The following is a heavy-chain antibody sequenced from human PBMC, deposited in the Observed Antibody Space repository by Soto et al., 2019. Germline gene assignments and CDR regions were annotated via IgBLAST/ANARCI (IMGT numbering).Heavy chain of an antibody. CDR2: IYYSGDI. CDR1: GGSISSGDYY. Sequence: SETLSLTCTVSGGSISSGDYYWNWIRQPPGKGLEWIGYIYYSGDIYYSPSLKSRVTISLDTSKNQFSLKVTSVTAADTGVYFCAGGSQDSYYYWAQGTLVTVSS. V-gene: IGHV4-31*03. D-gene: IGHD5-18*01. J-gene: IGHJ4*02. CDR3: AGGSQDSYYY.